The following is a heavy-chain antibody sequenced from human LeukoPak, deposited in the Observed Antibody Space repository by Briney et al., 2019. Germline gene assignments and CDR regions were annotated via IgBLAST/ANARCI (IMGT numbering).Heavy chain of an antibody. CDR3: ARDPMVRNYYYYYMDV. D-gene: IGHD3-10*01. CDR1: GFTFSSFE. V-gene: IGHV3-48*03. CDR2: ISSGGSTI. J-gene: IGHJ6*03. Sequence: QPGGSLRLSCAASGFTFSSFEMKWVRQAPGKGLEWVSYISSGGSTIYYADSVKGRFTISRDNAKNSLYLQMNSLRAEDTAVYYCARDPMVRNYYYYYMDVWGKGTTVTVSS.